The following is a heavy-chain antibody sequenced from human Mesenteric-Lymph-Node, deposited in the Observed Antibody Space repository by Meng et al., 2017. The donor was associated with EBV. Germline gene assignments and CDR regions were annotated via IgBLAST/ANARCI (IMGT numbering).Heavy chain of an antibody. V-gene: IGHV4-39*01. J-gene: IGHJ5*02. CDR2: IDYSGRT. D-gene: IGHD1-1*01. CDR1: WGSITSSSDF. CDR3: VSTKDRGDAERLNWFDP. Sequence: REGSGDAVVNPAAAPSLTCIVPWGSITSSSDFWGWIRQPPGKGLVWIGNIDYSGRTYYKSSLSCRHYTSVDASKNQFSLRLYSVTAADTAVYYCVSTKDRGDAERLNWFDPWGQGILVTVSS.